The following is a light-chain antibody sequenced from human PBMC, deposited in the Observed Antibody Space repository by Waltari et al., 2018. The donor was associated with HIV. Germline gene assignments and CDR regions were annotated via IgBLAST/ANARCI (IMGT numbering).Light chain of an antibody. CDR2: SAS. J-gene: IGKJ3*01. V-gene: IGKV3-20*01. CDR1: QNVGGDS. CDR3: QQYGSSPLFT. Sequence: EIVLTQSPGTLSLSPGERAPLSCRAGQNVGGDSLAWYQQRPGQTPRLLIYSASIRATGIPDRFSGSGSGTDFTLTITRLEPEDFAVYSCQQYGSSPLFTFGPGTKVDIK.